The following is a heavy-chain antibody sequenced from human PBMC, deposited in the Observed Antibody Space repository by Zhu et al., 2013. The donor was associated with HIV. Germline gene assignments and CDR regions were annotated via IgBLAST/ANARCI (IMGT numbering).Heavy chain of an antibody. CDR3: AHSHNWNPEEGEDYYYYYGMDV. D-gene: IGHD1-1*01. V-gene: IGHV1-69*06. CDR1: GGTFRRYG. J-gene: IGHJ6*02. CDR2: IIPIYGTT. Sequence: VQLVQSGPEVKKPGSSVKVSCKAPGGTFRRYGVSWVRQAPGQGLEWMGGIIPIYGTTSYAQKLQGRLTITADKYTTTVYMELSSLRSEDTAVYYCAHSHNWNPEEGEDYYYYYGMDVWGQGP.